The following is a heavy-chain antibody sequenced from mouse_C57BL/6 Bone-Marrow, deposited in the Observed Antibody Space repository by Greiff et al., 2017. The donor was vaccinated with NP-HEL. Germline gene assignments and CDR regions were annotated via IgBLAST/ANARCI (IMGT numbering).Heavy chain of an antibody. V-gene: IGHV1-26*01. J-gene: IGHJ1*03. CDR1: GYTFTDYY. CDR3: ASVYDYRSTDWYFDV. D-gene: IGHD2-4*01. CDR2: INTNNGGT. Sequence: VQLQQSGPELVKPGASVKISCKASGYTFTDYYMNWVKQSHGKSLEWIGDINTNNGGTSYNQKFKGKATLTVDKSSSTAYMELRSLTSEDSAVYYCASVYDYRSTDWYFDVWGTGTTVTVSS.